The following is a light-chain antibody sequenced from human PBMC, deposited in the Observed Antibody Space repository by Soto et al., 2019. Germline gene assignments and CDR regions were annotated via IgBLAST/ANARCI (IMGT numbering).Light chain of an antibody. CDR2: AAS. Sequence: ERVLTQSPGTLSLSPGEGATLSCRASQSVSSNKLAWYQQKPGQALRLLIYAASSRATGIPARFSGSGSGTDFTLTISRLEPEDFAVYYCQQYGSSSYTFGQGTKLEIK. CDR3: QQYGSSSYT. V-gene: IGKV3-20*01. J-gene: IGKJ2*01. CDR1: QSVSSNK.